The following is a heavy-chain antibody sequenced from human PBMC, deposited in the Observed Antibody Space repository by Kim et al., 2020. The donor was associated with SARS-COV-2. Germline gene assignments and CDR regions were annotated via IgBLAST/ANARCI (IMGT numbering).Heavy chain of an antibody. D-gene: IGHD2-15*01. CDR2: IKNKAQGATT. J-gene: IGHJ4*02. Sequence: GGSLRLSCAASGFTFSNTWTTWVRQAPGKGLEWVGRIKNKAQGATTDYAAPVKGRFTISRDDSENTLYLQMNSLKIEDTAVYYCTTDATPTLSNYFDYWGQGTLVTVSS. CDR3: TTDATPTLSNYFDY. CDR1: GFTFSNTW. V-gene: IGHV3-15*01.